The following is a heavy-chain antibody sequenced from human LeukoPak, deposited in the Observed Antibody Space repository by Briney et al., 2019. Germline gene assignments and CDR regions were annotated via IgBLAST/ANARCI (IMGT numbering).Heavy chain of an antibody. CDR3: AREPIAAPSFDY. Sequence: PSETLSLTCAVYGGSFSGYYRSWIRQPPGKWLEWIGEINHSGSTNYNPSLKSRVTISVDTSKNQFSLKLSSVTAADTAVYYCAREPIAAPSFDYWGQGSLSPSPQ. D-gene: IGHD6-13*01. CDR2: INHSGST. J-gene: IGHJ4*02. V-gene: IGHV4-34*01. CDR1: GGSFSGYY.